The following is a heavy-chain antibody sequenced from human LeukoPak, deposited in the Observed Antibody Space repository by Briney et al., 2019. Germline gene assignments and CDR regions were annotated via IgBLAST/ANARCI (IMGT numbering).Heavy chain of an antibody. Sequence: SETLSLTCAVYGGSFSGYYWSWIRQPPGKGLEWIGEINHSGSTNYNPSLKSRVTISVDTSKNQFSLKLSSVTAADTAVYYCGRTTYLDYWGQGTLVTVSS. CDR3: GRTTYLDY. J-gene: IGHJ4*02. CDR1: GGSFSGYY. CDR2: INHSGST. V-gene: IGHV4-34*01. D-gene: IGHD1-1*01.